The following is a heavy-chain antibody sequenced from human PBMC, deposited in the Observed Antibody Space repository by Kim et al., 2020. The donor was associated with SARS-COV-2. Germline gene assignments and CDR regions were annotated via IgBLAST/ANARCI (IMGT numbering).Heavy chain of an antibody. Sequence: GGSLRLSCAASGFIFDTYAMHWVRQTPGRRLEYVSAISSNGADPYYADSVKGRFIISRDNSKNTMYLQMGSLRAEGMAVYYCAREGRHCSGTACYLFDYWGQGTLVTVSS. CDR3: AREGRHCSGTACYLFDY. J-gene: IGHJ4*02. CDR2: ISSNGADP. D-gene: IGHD2-2*01. CDR1: GFIFDTYA. V-gene: IGHV3-64*02.